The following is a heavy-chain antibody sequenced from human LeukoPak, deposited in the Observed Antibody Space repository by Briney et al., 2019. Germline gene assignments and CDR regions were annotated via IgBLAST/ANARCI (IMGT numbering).Heavy chain of an antibody. J-gene: IGHJ4*02. Sequence: ASVTVSCKASGGTFSSYAISWVRQAPGQGLEWMGGIIPIFGTANYAQKFQGRVTITADESTSTAYMELSSLRSEDTAVYYCARDVGIAAAGTDWGQGTLVTVSS. V-gene: IGHV1-69*13. CDR3: ARDVGIAAAGTD. CDR1: GGTFSSYA. CDR2: IIPIFGTA. D-gene: IGHD6-13*01.